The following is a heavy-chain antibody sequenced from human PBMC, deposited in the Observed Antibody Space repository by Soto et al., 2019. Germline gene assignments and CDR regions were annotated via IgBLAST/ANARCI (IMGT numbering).Heavy chain of an antibody. CDR1: GYTFTSYG. CDR2: ISAYNGNT. V-gene: IGHV1-18*01. J-gene: IGHJ3*02. D-gene: IGHD3-22*01. CDR3: ARDSPSTGYNDAFDI. Sequence: ASVKVSCKASGYTFTSYGISWVRQAPGQGLEWMGWISAYNGNTNYAQKLQGRVTMTTDTSTSTAYMELRSLRSDDTAVYYCARDSPSTGYNDAFDIWGQGTMVTVSS.